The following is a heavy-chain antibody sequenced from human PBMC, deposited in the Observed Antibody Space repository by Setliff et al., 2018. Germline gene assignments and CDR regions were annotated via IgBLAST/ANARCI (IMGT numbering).Heavy chain of an antibody. J-gene: IGHJ6*03. CDR3: ARGYCSNTSCYRPGSDYYYYYMDV. D-gene: IGHD2-2*02. V-gene: IGHV4-59*02. Sequence: SETLSLTCSVSGDSVTSHYWRWVRQPPGRGLEWIGYIFHSGATSYNPSLKSRVTISFGTSKNQFSLKLTSVTAADTAVYYCARGYCSNTSCYRPGSDYYYYYMDVLCKGATVNIS. CDR1: GDSVTSHY. CDR2: IFHSGAT.